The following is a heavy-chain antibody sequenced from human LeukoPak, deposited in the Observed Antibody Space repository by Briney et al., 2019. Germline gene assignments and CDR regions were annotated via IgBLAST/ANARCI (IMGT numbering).Heavy chain of an antibody. D-gene: IGHD3-9*01. V-gene: IGHV4-4*02. Sequence: SETLSLTCAVSGGSISSSNWWSWVRQPPGKGLEWIGEIYHSGSTNYNPSLKSRVTISVVKSKNQFSLKLSSVTAADTAVYYCARDSGNDILTGYYDYWGQGTLVTVSS. CDR2: IYHSGST. CDR1: GGSISSSNW. J-gene: IGHJ4*02. CDR3: ARDSGNDILTGYYDY.